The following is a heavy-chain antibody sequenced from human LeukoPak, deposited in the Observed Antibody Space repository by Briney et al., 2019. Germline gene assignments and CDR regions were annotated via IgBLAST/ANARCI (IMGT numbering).Heavy chain of an antibody. V-gene: IGHV3-23*01. J-gene: IGHJ4*02. Sequence: GGSLRLSCAASGFTFSSFAMGWVRQAPGKGLEWVSGISGSGSSTYYADSVKGQFTISRDNSKNTLFLQMNSLRAEDTALHYCAKGISRYCSGGTCYFDYWGQGTLVTVSS. CDR1: GFTFSSFA. CDR3: AKGISRYCSGGTCYFDY. D-gene: IGHD2-15*01. CDR2: ISGSGSST.